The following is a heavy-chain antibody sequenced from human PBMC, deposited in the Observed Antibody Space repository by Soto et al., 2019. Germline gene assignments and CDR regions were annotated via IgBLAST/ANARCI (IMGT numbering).Heavy chain of an antibody. CDR3: ARDRTQWLDAFDI. CDR1: GFTFSSYG. J-gene: IGHJ3*02. V-gene: IGHV3-33*01. CDR2: IWYDGSNK. Sequence: QVQLVESGGGVVQPGRSLRLSCAASGFTFSSYGMHWVRQAPGKGLEWVAVIWYDGSNKYYADSVKGRFTISRDNSKNTLYLQMNSLRAEDTAVYYCARDRTQWLDAFDIWGQGTMVTASS. D-gene: IGHD6-19*01.